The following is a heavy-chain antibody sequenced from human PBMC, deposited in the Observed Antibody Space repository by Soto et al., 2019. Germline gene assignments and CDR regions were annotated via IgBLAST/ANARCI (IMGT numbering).Heavy chain of an antibody. CDR3: ARKEDWRFDP. Sequence: PGGSLRLSCAASGFTFSSYSMNWVRQAPGKGLEWVSSISSSSSYIYYADSVKGRFTISRDNAKNSLYLQMNSLRAEDTAVYYCARKEDWRFDPWGQGTLGTVSS. V-gene: IGHV3-21*01. CDR1: GFTFSSYS. CDR2: ISSSSSYI. J-gene: IGHJ5*02. D-gene: IGHD1-1*01.